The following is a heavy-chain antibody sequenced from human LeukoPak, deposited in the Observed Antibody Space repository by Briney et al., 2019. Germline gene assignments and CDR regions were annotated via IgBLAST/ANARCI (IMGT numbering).Heavy chain of an antibody. Sequence: ASVKVSCKASGYTFTSYGISWVRQAPGQGLEWMGWISAYNGNTNYAQKLQGRVTMTTDTSTSTAYMELRSLRSDDTAVYYCARDPGGQGYSYGSNWFDPWGQGTLVTVSS. J-gene: IGHJ5*02. CDR2: ISAYNGNT. CDR1: GYTFTSYG. CDR3: ARDPGGQGYSYGSNWFDP. V-gene: IGHV1-18*01. D-gene: IGHD5-18*01.